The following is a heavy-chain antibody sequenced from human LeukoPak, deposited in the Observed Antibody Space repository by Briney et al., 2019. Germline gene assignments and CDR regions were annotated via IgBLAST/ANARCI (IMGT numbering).Heavy chain of an antibody. J-gene: IGHJ4*02. CDR2: IYHSGST. CDR3: ARYVDTSMLRTYYFDF. Sequence: SETLSLTCAVSGGSISSGGYSWSWIRQPPGKGLEWIGYIYHSGSTYYNPSLKSRVTISVDRSKNQFSLKLSSVTAADTAVYYCARYVDTSMLRTYYFDFWGQGTLVTVSS. CDR1: GGSISSGGYS. D-gene: IGHD5-18*01. V-gene: IGHV4-30-2*01.